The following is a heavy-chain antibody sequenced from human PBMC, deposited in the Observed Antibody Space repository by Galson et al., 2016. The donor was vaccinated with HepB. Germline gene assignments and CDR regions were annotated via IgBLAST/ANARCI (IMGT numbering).Heavy chain of an antibody. J-gene: IGHJ2*01. Sequence: SLRLSCAASGFSFNTYAIHWVRQAPGKGLEWVAVISYDGTNKYYANSVKGRFTISRDNSKNTLHLQMSSLRAEDTAVYYCARELDLWFGDLWDGGFFDLWGRGTLVTVSS. V-gene: IGHV3-30-3*01. D-gene: IGHD3-10*01. CDR3: ARELDLWFGDLWDGGFFDL. CDR2: ISYDGTNK. CDR1: GFSFNTYA.